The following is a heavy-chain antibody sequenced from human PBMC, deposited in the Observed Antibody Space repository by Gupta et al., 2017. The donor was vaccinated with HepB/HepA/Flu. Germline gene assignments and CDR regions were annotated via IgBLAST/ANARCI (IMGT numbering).Heavy chain of an antibody. Sequence: QLQLQESGPGLVKPSETLSLSCTVSGASISSSGSYWDWLRLAPGKGLEWIGNMYDNGRTYDNPALRSRVTISIDRSRNQFSLKLRSVTAADTAVYYCARHPHCTSSSCDNWFESWGQGALVTVSS. CDR2: MYDNGRT. CDR1: GASISSSGSY. J-gene: IGHJ5*01. CDR3: ARHPHCTSSSCDNWFES. D-gene: IGHD2-2*01. V-gene: IGHV4-39*01.